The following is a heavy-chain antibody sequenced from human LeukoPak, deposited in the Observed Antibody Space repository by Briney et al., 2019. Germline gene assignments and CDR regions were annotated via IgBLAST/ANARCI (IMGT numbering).Heavy chain of an antibody. J-gene: IGHJ4*02. Sequence: ASVKVSCKVSGYTLTELSMHWVRQAPGKGLEWMGGFDPEDGDTIYAQKFQGRVTMTEDTSTDTAYMELSSLRSEDTAVYYCATLFPGGYSGYVDYWGQGTLVTVSS. CDR2: FDPEDGDT. CDR3: ATLFPGGYSGYVDY. CDR1: GYTLTELS. V-gene: IGHV1-24*01. D-gene: IGHD5-12*01.